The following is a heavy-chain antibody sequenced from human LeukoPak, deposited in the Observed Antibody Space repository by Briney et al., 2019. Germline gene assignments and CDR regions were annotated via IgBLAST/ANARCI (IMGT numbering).Heavy chain of an antibody. CDR3: ARGGYYSDSRVFPCAFDI. J-gene: IGHJ3*02. CDR1: GGSINNYY. D-gene: IGHD3-22*01. Sequence: PSETLSLTCTVSGGSINNYYWSWIRQPPGKGLEWIGYIYHSGSTYYNSSLKSRVTISVDRSKNQFSLKLSSVTAADTAVYYCARGGYYSDSRVFPCAFDIWGQGTLVTVSS. V-gene: IGHV4-59*12. CDR2: IYHSGST.